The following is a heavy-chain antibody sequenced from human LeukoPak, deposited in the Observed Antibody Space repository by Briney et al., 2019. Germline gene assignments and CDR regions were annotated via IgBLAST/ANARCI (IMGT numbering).Heavy chain of an antibody. Sequence: PGGSLRLSCAASGFTFSNYAVTWVRQAPGKGLEWVSSISSTVINTYNADSVKGRFTISRDNSKNTLYLQMNSLRADDTAIYYCAQGTVRFLEWSQRGYFDYWGQGILVTVSS. CDR3: AQGTVRFLEWSQRGYFDY. D-gene: IGHD3-3*01. CDR1: GFTFSNYA. CDR2: ISSTVINT. J-gene: IGHJ4*02. V-gene: IGHV3-23*01.